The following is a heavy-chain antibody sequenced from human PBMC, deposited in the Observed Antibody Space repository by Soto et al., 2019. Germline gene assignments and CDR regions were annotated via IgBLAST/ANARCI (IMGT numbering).Heavy chain of an antibody. Sequence: GGSLRLSCAASGFTFHIYAMSWVRQAPGKGLEWVSGIGGGDDDTYYADSVKGRFTISRYNSKNTVFLQMTSLRAEDTAIYYCAKDRQDHNSVWDPFDIWGQGTMVTVSS. CDR1: GFTFHIYA. J-gene: IGHJ3*02. D-gene: IGHD1-20*01. V-gene: IGHV3-23*01. CDR3: AKDRQDHNSVWDPFDI. CDR2: IGGGDDDT.